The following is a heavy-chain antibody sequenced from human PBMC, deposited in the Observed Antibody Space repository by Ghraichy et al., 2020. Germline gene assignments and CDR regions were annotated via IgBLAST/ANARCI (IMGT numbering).Heavy chain of an antibody. J-gene: IGHJ3*02. Sequence: ASVKVSCKASGYTFTGYYVHWVRQAPGQGLEWMGWINPNTGDTNYAQKFQGRVTMTRDTSISTAYMELNRLRSDDTAVYYCARDLEYYSYSSCYTPKAGAIWGEGTLVTVSS. V-gene: IGHV1-2*02. CDR3: ARDLEYYSYSSCYTPKAGAI. CDR1: GYTFTGYY. D-gene: IGHD3-22*01. CDR2: INPNTGDT.